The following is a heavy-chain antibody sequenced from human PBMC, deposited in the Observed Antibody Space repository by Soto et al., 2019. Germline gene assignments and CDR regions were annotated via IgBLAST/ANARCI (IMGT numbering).Heavy chain of an antibody. D-gene: IGHD5-12*01. CDR2: FIPIFGTA. V-gene: IGHV1-69*01. CDR1: GGTFSSYA. CDR3: AGGEGVYEVNPKNGMEV. J-gene: IGHJ6*02. Sequence: QVQLVQSGAEVKKPGSSVKVSCKASGGTFSSYAISWVRQAPGQGLEWMGGFIPIFGTANYAQKFQGRVTITADESTSTAYMELSSLRSEETAVYYCAGGEGVYEVNPKNGMEVGGQGTTVTVSS.